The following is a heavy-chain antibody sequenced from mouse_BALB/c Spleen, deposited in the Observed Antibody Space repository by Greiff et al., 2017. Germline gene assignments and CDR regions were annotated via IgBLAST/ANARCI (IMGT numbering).Heavy chain of an antibody. J-gene: IGHJ2*01. CDR1: GYTFTDYW. CDR3: AREDY. Sequence: QVQLQQPGAELVMPGASVKMSCKASGYTFTDYWMHWVKQRPGQGLEWIGAIDTSDSYTSYNQKFKGKATLTVDESSSTAYMQLSSLTSEDSAVYYCAREDYWGQGTTLTVSS. V-gene: IGHV1-69*01. CDR2: IDTSDSYT.